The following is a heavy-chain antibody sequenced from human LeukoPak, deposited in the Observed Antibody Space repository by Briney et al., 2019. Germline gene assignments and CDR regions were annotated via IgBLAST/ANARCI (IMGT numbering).Heavy chain of an antibody. CDR2: IKQDGSEK. V-gene: IGHV3-7*01. D-gene: IGHD3-9*01. CDR3: ARDYPNVLRYFD. CDR1: GLTFSSYW. J-gene: IGHJ4*02. Sequence: PGGSLRLSCAASGLTFSSYWMSWVRQAPGKGLEWVANIKQDGSEKYYVDSVKGRFTISRDNAKNSLYLQMNSLRAEDTAAYYCARDYPNVLRYFDWGQGTLVTVSS.